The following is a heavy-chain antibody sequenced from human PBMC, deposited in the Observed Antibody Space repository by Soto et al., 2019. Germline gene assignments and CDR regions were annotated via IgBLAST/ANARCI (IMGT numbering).Heavy chain of an antibody. J-gene: IGHJ4*02. CDR1: GFSLSTSGVA. D-gene: IGHD2-15*01. Sequence: QITLKESGPSLVKPTQTLTLTCTFSGFSLSTSGVAVGWIRQPPGKALEWLALIYLDDDKRYSPSLKSRLIITKDASRNQVVLTMTNMDPVDTATYYCAHRRCSGGCDSFFDYWGQGTLVTVSS. V-gene: IGHV2-5*02. CDR3: AHRRCSGGCDSFFDY. CDR2: IYLDDDK.